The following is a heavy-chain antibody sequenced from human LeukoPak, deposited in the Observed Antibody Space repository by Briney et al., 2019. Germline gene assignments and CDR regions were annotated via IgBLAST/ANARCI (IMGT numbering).Heavy chain of an antibody. J-gene: IGHJ4*02. V-gene: IGHV1-46*01. CDR2: INPSGGST. CDR3: ARLVYYDILTGYYAFDY. D-gene: IGHD3-9*01. Sequence: ASVTVSCKASGYTFTSYYMHWVRQAPGEGLEWMGIINPSGGSTSYAQKFQGRVTMTRDMSTSTVYMELTGLRSDDTAVYYCARLVYYDILTGYYAFDYWGQGTLVTVSS. CDR1: GYTFTSYY.